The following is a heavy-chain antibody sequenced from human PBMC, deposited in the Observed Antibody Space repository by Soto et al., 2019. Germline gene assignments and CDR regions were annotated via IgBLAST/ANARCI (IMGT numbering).Heavy chain of an antibody. J-gene: IGHJ4*02. Sequence: GGSLRLSCAASGFTFSSYSMNWVRQAPGKGLEWVSYISSSSSTIYYADSVKGRFTISRDNAKNSLYLQMNSLRDEDTAVYYCARDDRRIAADGKKTKYYFDYWGQGTLVTVSS. D-gene: IGHD6-13*01. CDR3: ARDDRRIAADGKKTKYYFDY. V-gene: IGHV3-48*02. CDR2: ISSSSSTI. CDR1: GFTFSSYS.